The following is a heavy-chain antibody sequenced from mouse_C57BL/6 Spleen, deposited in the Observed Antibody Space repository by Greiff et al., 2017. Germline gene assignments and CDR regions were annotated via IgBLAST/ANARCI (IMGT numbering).Heavy chain of an antibody. CDR2: IDPSDSYT. CDR1: GYTFTSYW. Sequence: VQLQQPGAELVMPGASVKLSCKASGYTFTSYWMHWVKQRPGQGLEWIGEIDPSDSYTNYNQKFKGKSTLTVDKSSSTAYMQLSSLTSEDSAVYYCARGGYGPFAYWGQGTLVTVSA. CDR3: ARGGYGPFAY. D-gene: IGHD1-1*02. V-gene: IGHV1-69*01. J-gene: IGHJ3*01.